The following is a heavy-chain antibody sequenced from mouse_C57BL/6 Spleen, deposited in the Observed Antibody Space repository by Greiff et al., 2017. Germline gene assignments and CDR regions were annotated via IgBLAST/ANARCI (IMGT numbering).Heavy chain of an antibody. CDR1: GFTFSDYG. V-gene: IGHV5-17*01. CDR3: ARPYYYGSSYAMDY. CDR2: ISSGSSTI. J-gene: IGHJ4*01. D-gene: IGHD1-1*01. Sequence: EVMLVESGGGLVKPGGSLKLSCAASGFTFSDYGMHWVRQAPEKGLEWVAYISSGSSTIYYADTVKGRFTISRGNAKNTLFLQMTSLRSEDTAMYYCARPYYYGSSYAMDYWGQGTSVTVSS.